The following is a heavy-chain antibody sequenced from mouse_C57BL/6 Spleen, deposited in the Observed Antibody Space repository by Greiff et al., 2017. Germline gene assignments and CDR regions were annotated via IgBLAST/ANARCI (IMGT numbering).Heavy chain of an antibody. D-gene: IGHD2-4*01. V-gene: IGHV5-9-1*02. J-gene: IGHJ4*01. CDR1: GFTFSSYA. CDR2: ISSGGDYI. Sequence: VQLVESGEGLVKPGGSLKLSCAASGFTFSSYAMSWVRQTPEKRLEWVAYISSGGDYIYYADTVKGRFTISRDNARNTLYLQMSSLKSEDTAMYYCTRDYDVYDAMGYWGQGTSGTVS. CDR3: TRDYDVYDAMGY.